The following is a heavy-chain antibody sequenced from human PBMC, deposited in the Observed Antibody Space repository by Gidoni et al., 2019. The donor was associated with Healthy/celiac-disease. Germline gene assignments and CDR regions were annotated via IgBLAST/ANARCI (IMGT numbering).Heavy chain of an antibody. J-gene: IGHJ6*02. CDR3: ARDWVYNWNDVGAPYYDYGMDV. V-gene: IGHV1-18*01. Sequence: QVQLVQSGAEVKKPGASVKVSCKASGSTFPSYGISWVRQAPGQGLEWMGWISAYNGNTNYAQKLQGRVTMTTDTSTSTAYMELRSLRSDDTAVYYCARDWVYNWNDVGAPYYDYGMDVWGQGTTVTVSS. CDR1: GSTFPSYG. CDR2: ISAYNGNT. D-gene: IGHD1-20*01.